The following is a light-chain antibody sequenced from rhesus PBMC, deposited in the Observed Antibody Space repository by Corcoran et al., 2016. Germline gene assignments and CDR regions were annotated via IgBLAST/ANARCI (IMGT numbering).Light chain of an antibody. J-gene: IGKJ1*01. CDR1: QSVGSY. V-gene: IGKV3-40*03. Sequence: EIVMTQSPATPSLSPGETATLSCRASQSVGSYLAWYQQKPGQAPKPLVHSAYFRATGIPDRFSGGGFRTDFTLTIRSLEPEDVGVYHCQQYNDLLPTFGQGTKVEIK. CDR2: SAY. CDR3: QQYNDLLPT.